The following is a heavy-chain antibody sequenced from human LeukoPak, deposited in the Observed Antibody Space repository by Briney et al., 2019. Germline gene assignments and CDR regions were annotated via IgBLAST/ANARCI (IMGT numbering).Heavy chain of an antibody. D-gene: IGHD3-9*01. V-gene: IGHV4-34*01. CDR1: GGSFSGYY. CDR2: INHSGST. J-gene: IGHJ4*02. Sequence: PSETLSLTCAVYGGSFSGYYWSWIRQPPGKGLEWIGEINHSGSTNYNPSLKSRVTVSVDTSKNQFSLKLSSVTAADTAVYYCARRIYDILTGYYDDFFDYWGQGTLVTVSS. CDR3: ARRIYDILTGYYDDFFDY.